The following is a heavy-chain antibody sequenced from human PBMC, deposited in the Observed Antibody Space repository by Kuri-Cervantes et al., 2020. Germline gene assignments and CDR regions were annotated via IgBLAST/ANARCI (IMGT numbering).Heavy chain of an antibody. Sequence: ASVKVSCKASGYTFTSYAMHWVRQAPGQRLEWMGWINAGNGNTRYSQKFQGRVTITRDTSASTAYMELSSLRSEDTAVYYCARVRYSSGWRPFDYWGQGTLVTVSS. CDR2: INAGNGNT. D-gene: IGHD6-19*01. J-gene: IGHJ4*02. CDR1: GYTFTSYA. V-gene: IGHV1-3*01. CDR3: ARVRYSSGWRPFDY.